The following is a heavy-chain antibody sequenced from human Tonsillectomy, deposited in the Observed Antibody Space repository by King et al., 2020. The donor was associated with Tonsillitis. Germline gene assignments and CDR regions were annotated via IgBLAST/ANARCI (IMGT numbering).Heavy chain of an antibody. V-gene: IGHV4-39*01. Sequence: QLQESGPGLGKPSETLSLTCTVSGGSISSSSYYWGWIRQPPGKGLEWIGFIYYSGSTYCNPSLKSRVTISVDTSKNQFSLKLSSVTAADTAVFYCLRRPYSNYVYYYYYMDVWGKGTTVTVSS. CDR3: LRRPYSNYVYYYYYMDV. CDR2: IYYSGST. CDR1: GGSISSSSYY. J-gene: IGHJ6*03. D-gene: IGHD4-11*01.